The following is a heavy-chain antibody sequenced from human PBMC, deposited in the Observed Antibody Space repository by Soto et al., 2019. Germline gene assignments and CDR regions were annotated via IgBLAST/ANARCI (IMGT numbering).Heavy chain of an antibody. CDR3: AKVGGYSSPYNFYYNLDV. CDR1: GFIFSTFD. V-gene: IGHV3-23*01. D-gene: IGHD5-18*01. J-gene: IGHJ6*02. Sequence: GGSLRLSCVVSGFIFSTFDMAWVRQTPGRGLEWVSTLSGSGDTTYYADSVRGRFTTSRDNSKNTLYLRMTSLRAEDTAVYYCAKVGGYSSPYNFYYNLDVWGQGTTVTVSS. CDR2: LSGSGDTT.